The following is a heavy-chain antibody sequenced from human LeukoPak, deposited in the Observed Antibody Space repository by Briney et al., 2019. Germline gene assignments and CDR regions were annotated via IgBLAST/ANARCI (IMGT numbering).Heavy chain of an antibody. CDR2: IYYSGSI. CDR1: GGSISSYY. D-gene: IGHD5-24*01. V-gene: IGHV4-59*01. CDR3: ARAVDGYNSDY. Sequence: PSETLSLTCAVYGGSISSYYWSWIRQPPGKGLEWIGYIYYSGSIKYNPSLKSRVTISVDTSKNQFSLRLNSVTTADTAVCYCARAVDGYNSDYWGQGTLVTVSS. J-gene: IGHJ4*02.